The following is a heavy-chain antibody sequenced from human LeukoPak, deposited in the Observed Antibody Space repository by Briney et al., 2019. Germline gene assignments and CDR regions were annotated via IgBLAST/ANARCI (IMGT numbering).Heavy chain of an antibody. V-gene: IGHV3-23*01. CDR1: GFTFSTYA. J-gene: IGHJ4*02. Sequence: GGSLRLSCAASGFTFSTYAMSWVRQAPGKGLEWVSAISGSGGSTFNADSVEGRFTISRDNSKNTLFLQMNSLRAEDTAIYYCAKDHPSGYYFDYWGQGTLVTVSS. CDR3: AKDHPSGYYFDY. CDR2: ISGSGGST. D-gene: IGHD1-14*01.